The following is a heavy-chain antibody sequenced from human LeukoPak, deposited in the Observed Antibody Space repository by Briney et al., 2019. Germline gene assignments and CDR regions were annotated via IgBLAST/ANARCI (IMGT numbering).Heavy chain of an antibody. V-gene: IGHV4-59*12. CDR3: ARGLTHYYDSSGGFDY. J-gene: IGHJ4*02. D-gene: IGHD3-22*01. CDR1: GGSISSYY. Sequence: PSETLSLTCTVSGGSISSYYWSWIRQPPGKGLEWIGYIYYSGSTNYNPSLKSRVTISVDTSKNQFSLKLSSVTAADTAVYYCARGLTHYYDSSGGFDYWGQGTLVTVSS. CDR2: IYYSGST.